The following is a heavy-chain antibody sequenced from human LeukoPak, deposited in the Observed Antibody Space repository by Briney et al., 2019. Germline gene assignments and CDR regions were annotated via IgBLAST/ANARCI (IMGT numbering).Heavy chain of an antibody. CDR2: IYYSGST. D-gene: IGHD6-13*01. J-gene: IGHJ5*02. CDR1: GGSISSSSYY. V-gene: IGHV4-39*01. CDR3: ARRQAAAGPREPYNWFDP. Sequence: PSETLSLTCTVSGGSISSSSYYWGWIRQPPGKGLEWIGSIYYSGSTYYNPSLKSRVTISVDTSKNQFSLKLSSVTAADTAVYYCARRQAAAGPREPYNWFDPWGQGTPVTVSS.